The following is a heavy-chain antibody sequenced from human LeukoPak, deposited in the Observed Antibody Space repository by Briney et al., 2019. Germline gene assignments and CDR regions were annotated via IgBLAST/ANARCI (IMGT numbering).Heavy chain of an antibody. CDR1: GASFSDTTYY. V-gene: IGHV4-39*01. D-gene: IGHD3-22*01. J-gene: IGHJ3*02. CDR3: ASPSKLVISRGGI. Sequence: PSETLSLTCTVSGASFSDTTYYWAWIRQPPGKGLEWIGSIYFSETKYNPSLKSRITISGDTSKNQFSLKLSSVTAADTAVYYCASPSKLVISRGGIWGQGTMVNVSA. CDR2: IYFSET.